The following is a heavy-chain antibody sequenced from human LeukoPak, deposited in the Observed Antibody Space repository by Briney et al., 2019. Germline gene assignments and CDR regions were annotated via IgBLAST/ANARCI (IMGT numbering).Heavy chain of an antibody. V-gene: IGHV3-30*18. CDR1: GFTFSSYG. CDR2: ISYDGSNK. J-gene: IGHJ6*02. Sequence: PGGSLRLSCAASGFTFSSYGMHWVRQAPGKGLEWVAVISYDGSNKYYADSVKGRFTISRDNSKNTLYLQMNGLRAEDTAVYHCAKDLYLQYCRGSACYLNYYNMDVWGQGTTVAVSS. D-gene: IGHD2-15*01. CDR3: AKDLYLQYCRGSACYLNYYNMDV.